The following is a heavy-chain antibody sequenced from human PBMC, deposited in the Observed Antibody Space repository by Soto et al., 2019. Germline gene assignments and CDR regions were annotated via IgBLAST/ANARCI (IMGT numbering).Heavy chain of an antibody. Sequence: SETLSLTCAVYGGSFSCYYWSWIRQPPGKGLEWIGEINHSGSTNYNPSLKSRVTISVDTSKNQFSLKLSSVTAADTAVYYCARERSYGYSSGWFPFDYWGQGTLVTVSS. CDR2: INHSGST. CDR1: GGSFSCYY. CDR3: ARERSYGYSSGWFPFDY. J-gene: IGHJ4*02. D-gene: IGHD6-19*01. V-gene: IGHV4-34*01.